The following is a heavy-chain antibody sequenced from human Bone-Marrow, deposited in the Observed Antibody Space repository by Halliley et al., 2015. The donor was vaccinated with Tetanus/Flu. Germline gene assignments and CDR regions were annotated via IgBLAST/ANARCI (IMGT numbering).Heavy chain of an antibody. V-gene: IGHV4-31*03. CDR2: VHPSGNT. CDR3: ARVITGTHFNA. D-gene: IGHD1-1*01. CDR1: GDSISDGGLY. J-gene: IGHJ5*02. Sequence: TLSLTCTVSGDSISDGGLYWAWIRQHPGKGLEWIGYVHPSGNTYYNPSLKSRLSMSLDTSQNQFSLKVHSVTPADTAMYYCARVITGTHFNAWGQGLLVPVSS.